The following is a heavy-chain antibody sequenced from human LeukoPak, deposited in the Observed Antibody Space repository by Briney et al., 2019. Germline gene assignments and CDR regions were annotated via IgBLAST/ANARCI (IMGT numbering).Heavy chain of an antibody. CDR1: GFTFSDYY. CDR2: ISSSGSTI. D-gene: IGHD6-19*01. Sequence: PGGSLRLSCAASGFTFSDYYMSWIRQAPGKGLEWVSYISSSGSTIYYADSVKGRFTISRDNAKNSLCLQVNSLRAEDTAVYYCARAEYSSGWYWKVDAFDIWGQGTMVTVSS. CDR3: ARAEYSSGWYWKVDAFDI. J-gene: IGHJ3*02. V-gene: IGHV3-11*01.